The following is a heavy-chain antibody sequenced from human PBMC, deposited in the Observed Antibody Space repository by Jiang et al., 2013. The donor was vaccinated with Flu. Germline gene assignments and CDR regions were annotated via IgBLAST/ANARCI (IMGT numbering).Heavy chain of an antibody. CDR1: GFSLSTSGMC. D-gene: IGHD2-2*01. J-gene: IGHJ6*03. CDR2: IDWDDDK. V-gene: IGHV2-70*01. CDR3: ARIGADIVVVPAAPHPERYYYYMDV. Sequence: KPTQTLTLTCTFSGFSLSTSGMCVSWIRQPPGKALEWLALIDWDDDKYYSTSLKTRLTISKDTSKNQVVLTMTNMDPVDTATYYCARIGADIVVVPAAPHPERYYYYMDVWGKGTTVTVSS.